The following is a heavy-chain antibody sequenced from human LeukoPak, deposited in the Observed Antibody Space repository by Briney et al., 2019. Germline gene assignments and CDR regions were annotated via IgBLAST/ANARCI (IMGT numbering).Heavy chain of an antibody. CDR2: ISHSGST. D-gene: IGHD3-10*01. V-gene: IGHV4-34*01. Sequence: SETLSLTCAVYGGSFSGYYWSWIRQPPGKGLEWIGEISHSGSTNYNPSLKSRVTISVDTSKNQFSLKLSSVTAADTAVYYCARVDRGVILYYYYMDVWGKGTTVTVSS. CDR1: GGSFSGYY. CDR3: ARVDRGVILYYYYMDV. J-gene: IGHJ6*03.